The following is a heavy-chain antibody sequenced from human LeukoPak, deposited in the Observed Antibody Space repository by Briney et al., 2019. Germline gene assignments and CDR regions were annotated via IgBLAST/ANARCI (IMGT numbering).Heavy chain of an antibody. CDR2: ISHDGSTI. CDR1: GFTFDSYG. J-gene: IGHJ4*02. Sequence: PGGSLRLSCAVSGFTFDSYGMHWVRQAPGKGLEWVAVISHDGSTIYYADSVEGRFTISRDNTDNTLFLQMNSLRAEDTAIYYCAREMDTAMAYFDYWGQGTLVTVSS. CDR3: AREMDTAMAYFDY. V-gene: IGHV3-30*03. D-gene: IGHD5-18*01.